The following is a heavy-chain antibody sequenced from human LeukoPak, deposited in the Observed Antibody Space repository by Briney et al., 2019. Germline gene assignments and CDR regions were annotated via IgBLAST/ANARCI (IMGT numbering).Heavy chain of an antibody. CDR1: GFTFSTYE. J-gene: IGHJ4*02. CDR3: AREGRYYFDN. Sequence: GGSLRLSCAASGFTFSTYEMMWVRPAPGKGLAWLSYVNPSGSTIYYADSVKGRFTISRDNAQNSLYLQMHSLRAEDTAVYYCAREGRYYFDNWGQGGLV. D-gene: IGHD3-16*01. CDR2: VNPSGSTI. V-gene: IGHV3-48*03.